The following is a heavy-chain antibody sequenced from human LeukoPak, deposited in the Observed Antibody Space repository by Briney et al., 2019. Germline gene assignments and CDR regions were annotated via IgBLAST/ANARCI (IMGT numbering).Heavy chain of an antibody. CDR3: GRSMVRGVNYYFDF. Sequence: ASVKVSCKASGGTFSSYAISWVRQAPGQGLEWMGWISAYNGNTNYAQKFQGRVTMTRDTSTSTVYMELSSLRSEDTAVYFCGRSMVRGVNYYFDFWGQGTLVTVSS. D-gene: IGHD3-10*01. CDR1: GGTFSSYA. CDR2: ISAYNGNT. V-gene: IGHV1-18*01. J-gene: IGHJ4*02.